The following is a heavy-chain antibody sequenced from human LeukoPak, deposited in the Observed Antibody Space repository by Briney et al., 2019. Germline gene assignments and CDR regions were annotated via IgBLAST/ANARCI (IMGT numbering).Heavy chain of an antibody. D-gene: IGHD2-2*02. V-gene: IGHV3-7*04. CDR3: ARYCSSTTCYNGEAPGMDV. CDR2: IKHDGSQK. CDR1: GFTFSTYW. J-gene: IGHJ6*02. Sequence: TGVSLRLSCAASGFTFSTYWMSWVRQAPGKGLEWVATIKHDGSQKYYVDSVKGRFTISRDNAKNSLYMQMNSLRAEDTAVYYCARYCSSTTCYNGEAPGMDVWGQGTTVTVSS.